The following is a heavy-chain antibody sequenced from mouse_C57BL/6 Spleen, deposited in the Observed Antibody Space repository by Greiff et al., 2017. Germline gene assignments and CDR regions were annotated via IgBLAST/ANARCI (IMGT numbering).Heavy chain of an antibody. CDR1: GFTFSDYG. V-gene: IGHV5-17*01. CDR3: ARTYYYGSSYHYYAMDY. CDR2: ISSGSSTI. D-gene: IGHD1-1*01. J-gene: IGHJ4*01. Sequence: EVKVEESGGGLVKPGGSLKLSCAASGFTFSDYGMHWVRQAPEQGLEWVAYISSGSSTIYYADTVKGRFTISRDNAKNTLFLQMTSLRSEDTAMYYCARTYYYGSSYHYYAMDYWGQGTSVTVSS.